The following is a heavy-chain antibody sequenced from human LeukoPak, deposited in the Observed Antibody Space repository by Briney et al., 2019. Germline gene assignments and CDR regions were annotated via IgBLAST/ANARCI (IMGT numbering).Heavy chain of an antibody. V-gene: IGHV4-39*07. CDR1: GGSVSSGSYY. CDR3: AGTGTSHYYFDY. D-gene: IGHD1-7*01. CDR2: INHSGST. J-gene: IGHJ4*02. Sequence: PSETLSLTCTVSGGSVSSGSYYWSWIRQPPGKGLEWIGEINHSGSTNYNPSLKSRVTISVDTSKNQFSLKLSSVTAADTAVYYCAGTGTSHYYFDYWGQGTLVTVSS.